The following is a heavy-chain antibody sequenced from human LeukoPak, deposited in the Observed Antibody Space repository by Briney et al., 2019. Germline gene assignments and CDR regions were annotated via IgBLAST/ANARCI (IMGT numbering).Heavy chain of an antibody. Sequence: GGSLRLSCAASGFTFSSYSMNWVRQALGKGLEWVSVIYKNAITYHADTVKGRFTISRDNAKNMLYLQMNSLRADDTAVYYCARAGGYCGRISCPYYFDYWGQGSLVAVSS. CDR2: IYKNAIT. CDR1: GFTFSSYS. J-gene: IGHJ4*02. CDR3: ARAGGYCGRISCPYYFDY. V-gene: IGHV3-53*01. D-gene: IGHD2-15*01.